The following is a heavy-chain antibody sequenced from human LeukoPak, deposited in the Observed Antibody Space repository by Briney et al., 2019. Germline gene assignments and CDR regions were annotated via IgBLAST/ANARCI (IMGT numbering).Heavy chain of an antibody. CDR3: ARESLAHLGILILVAFDI. CDR2: IYTSGST. J-gene: IGHJ3*02. CDR1: GGSISSYY. D-gene: IGHD7-27*01. V-gene: IGHV4-4*07. Sequence: SETLSLTCTVSGGSISSYYWSWIRQPAGKGLEWIGRIYTSGSTNYNPSLKSRVTMSVDTSKNQFSLKLSSVTAADTAVYYCARESLAHLGILILVAFDIWGQGTMVTVSS.